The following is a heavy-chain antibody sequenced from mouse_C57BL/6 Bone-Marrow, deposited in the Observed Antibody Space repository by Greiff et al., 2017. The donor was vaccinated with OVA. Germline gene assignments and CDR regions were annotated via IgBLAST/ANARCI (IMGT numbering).Heavy chain of an antibody. J-gene: IGHJ3*01. CDR3: ARGELLRYLAWFAY. V-gene: IGHV1-81*01. CDR1: GYTFTSYG. D-gene: IGHD1-1*01. Sequence: QVQLKQSGAELARPGASVKLSCKASGYTFTSYGISWVKQRTGQGLEWIGEIYPRSGNTYYNEKFKGKATLTADKSSSTAYMELRSLTSEDSAVYFCARGELLRYLAWFAYWGQGTLVTVSA. CDR2: IYPRSGNT.